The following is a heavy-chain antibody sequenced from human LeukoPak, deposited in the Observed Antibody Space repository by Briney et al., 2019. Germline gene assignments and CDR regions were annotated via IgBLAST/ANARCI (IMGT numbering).Heavy chain of an antibody. D-gene: IGHD3-3*01. J-gene: IGHJ5*02. Sequence: PSETLSLTCTVSGGSISSGGYYWSWIRQPPGKGLEWIGYIYHSGSTHYNPSLKSRVTISVDRSKNQFSLKLSSVTAADTAVYYCAREYYDFSLGSPSWFDPWGQGTLVTVSS. CDR1: GGSISSGGYY. V-gene: IGHV4-30-2*01. CDR3: AREYYDFSLGSPSWFDP. CDR2: IYHSGST.